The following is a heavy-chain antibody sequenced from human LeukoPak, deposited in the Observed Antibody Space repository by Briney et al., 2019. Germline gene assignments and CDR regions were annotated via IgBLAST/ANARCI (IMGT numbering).Heavy chain of an antibody. CDR3: TRDKYFSAD. J-gene: IGHJ4*02. CDR1: GFIFRSYG. Sequence: PGGSLRLSCAASGFIFRSYGMSWVRRAPGKGLEWVANIKQNGSEKYYVDTVKGRLTISRDNAKNSLYLQMNSLRAEDTAVYYCTRDKYFSADWGQGTLVTVSS. CDR2: IKQNGSEK. V-gene: IGHV3-7*01. D-gene: IGHD2/OR15-2a*01.